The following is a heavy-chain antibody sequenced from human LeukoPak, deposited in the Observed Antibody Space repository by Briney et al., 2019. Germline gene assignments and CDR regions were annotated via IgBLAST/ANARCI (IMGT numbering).Heavy chain of an antibody. CDR1: GYTFTGYY. J-gene: IGHJ4*02. CDR2: INPNSGGT. Sequence: ASVKVSCKASGYTFTGYYIHWVRQAPGLGLEWMGWINPNSGGTNYAQEFQGRVTMTRDTSITTDHMELSSLRSDDTAVYYCARSEFSNTWPDYWGQGTLVTVSS. CDR3: ARSEFSNTWPDY. V-gene: IGHV1-2*02. D-gene: IGHD6-13*01.